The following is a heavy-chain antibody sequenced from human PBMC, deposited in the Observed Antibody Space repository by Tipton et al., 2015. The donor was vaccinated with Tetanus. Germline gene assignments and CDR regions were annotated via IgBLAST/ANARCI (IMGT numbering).Heavy chain of an antibody. CDR2: ISSTTRYT. D-gene: IGHD1-1*01. CDR1: GGSVRSGSYY. J-gene: IGHJ6*02. CDR3: ARRSLTNYGLDV. Sequence: LSLTCTVSGGSVRSGSYYWNWIRQPPGKGLEWVSSISSTTRYTDYADSVKGRFTISRDNAKNTVYLQMNSLRAEDTAVYFCARRSLTNYGLDVWGQGTPVTVCS. V-gene: IGHV3-21*01.